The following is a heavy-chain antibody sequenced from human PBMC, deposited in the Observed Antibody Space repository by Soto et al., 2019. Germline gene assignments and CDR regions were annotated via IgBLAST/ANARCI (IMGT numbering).Heavy chain of an antibody. Sequence: QVQLQESGPGLVKPSQTLSLTCTVSGGSISSGGYYWSWIRQHPGKGLEWIGYIYYSGSTYYNPSLKSRVTISVDTSKNQFSLKLSSVTAADTAVYYCARYRSPEATYCSGGSCPLAAFDIWGQGTMVTVSS. V-gene: IGHV4-31*03. J-gene: IGHJ3*02. D-gene: IGHD2-15*01. CDR3: ARYRSPEATYCSGGSCPLAAFDI. CDR1: GGSISSGGYY. CDR2: IYYSGST.